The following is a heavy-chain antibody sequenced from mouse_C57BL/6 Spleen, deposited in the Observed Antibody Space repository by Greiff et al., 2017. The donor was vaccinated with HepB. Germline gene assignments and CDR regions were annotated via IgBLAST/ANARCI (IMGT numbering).Heavy chain of an antibody. CDR1: GYAFSSSW. V-gene: IGHV1-82*01. CDR2: IYPGDGDT. D-gene: IGHD1-1*01. Sequence: LQESGPELVKPGASVKISCKASGYAFSSSWMNWVKQRPGKGLEWIGRIYPGDGDTNYNGKFKGKATLTADKSSSPAYMQLSSLTSEDSAVYFCARSTTVVATNYFYYWGQGTTLTVSS. J-gene: IGHJ2*01. CDR3: ARSTTVVATNYFYY.